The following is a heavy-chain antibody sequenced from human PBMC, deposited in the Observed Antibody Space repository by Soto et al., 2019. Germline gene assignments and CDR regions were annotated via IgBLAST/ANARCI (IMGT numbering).Heavy chain of an antibody. CDR3: ARGWDAQWLVVDYYYGMDV. Sequence: PSENLSLTCAVYGGSFSGYYWSWIRQPPGKGLEWIGEINHSGSTNYNPSLKSRVTISVDTSKNQFSLKLSSVTAADTAVYYCARGWDAQWLVVDYYYGMDVWGQGTTVTVSS. CDR2: INHSGST. J-gene: IGHJ6*02. CDR1: GGSFSGYY. D-gene: IGHD6-19*01. V-gene: IGHV4-34*01.